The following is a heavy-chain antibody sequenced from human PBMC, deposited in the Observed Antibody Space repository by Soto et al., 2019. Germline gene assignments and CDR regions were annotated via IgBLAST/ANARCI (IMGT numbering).Heavy chain of an antibody. V-gene: IGHV1-69*06. Sequence: ASVKVSCKASGGTFSSYAISWVRQAPGQGLEWMGGIIPIFGTANYAQKFQGRVTITADKSTSTAYMELSSPRSEDTAVYYCARLYALAYLGRYYYYGMDVWGQGTTVTVSS. J-gene: IGHJ6*02. D-gene: IGHD2-2*01. CDR3: ARLYALAYLGRYYYYGMDV. CDR2: IIPIFGTA. CDR1: GGTFSSYA.